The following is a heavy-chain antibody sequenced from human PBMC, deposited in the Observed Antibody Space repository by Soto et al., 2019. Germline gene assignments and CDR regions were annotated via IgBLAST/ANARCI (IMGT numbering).Heavy chain of an antibody. CDR1: GFTFSSYG. CDR2: IWYDGSNK. D-gene: IGHD2-2*01. V-gene: IGHV3-33*01. CDR3: AREYCNSTSCYHYFDY. J-gene: IGHJ4*02. Sequence: GGSLRLSCAASGFTFSSYGMHWVRQAPGKGLEWVAVIWYDGSNKYYADSVKGRFTISRDNSKNTLYLQMNSLRAEDTAVYYCAREYCNSTSCYHYFDYWGQGTLVTVSS.